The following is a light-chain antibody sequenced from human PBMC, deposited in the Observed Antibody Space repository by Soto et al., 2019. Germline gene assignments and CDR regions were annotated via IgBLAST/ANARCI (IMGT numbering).Light chain of an antibody. CDR3: QQYNNWPPVT. CDR2: GAS. V-gene: IGKV3-15*01. Sequence: ETVMTQSPATLSVSPGERATLSCRASQSVSSNVAWYQQKPGQAPRLLIYGASTRATGIPDRFSGGGSGTEFTLTISSLQSEDFAVYYCQQYNNWPPVTFGQGTRLEIK. CDR1: QSVSSN. J-gene: IGKJ5*01.